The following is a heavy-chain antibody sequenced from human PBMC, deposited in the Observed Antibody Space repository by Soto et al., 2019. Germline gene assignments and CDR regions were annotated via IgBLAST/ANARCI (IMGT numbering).Heavy chain of an antibody. CDR1: GYTFTSYG. Sequence: SVKVSCKASGYTFTSYGISWVRQAPGQRLEWMGGIIPIFGKAKYAQKFQGRVTITGDKSTSTDYMELSSLRSEDTAVYYCARDLGYPLPDYGGQGTLVTVSS. CDR3: ARDLGYPLPDY. V-gene: IGHV1-69*06. CDR2: IIPIFGKA. J-gene: IGHJ4*02. D-gene: IGHD2-15*01.